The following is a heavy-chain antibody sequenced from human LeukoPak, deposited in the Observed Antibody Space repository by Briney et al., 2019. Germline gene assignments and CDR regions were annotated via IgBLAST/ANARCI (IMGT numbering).Heavy chain of an antibody. CDR2: IYSGGST. CDR3: AKDDYYDSSGPTERFDY. V-gene: IGHV3-53*01. J-gene: IGHJ4*02. D-gene: IGHD3-22*01. Sequence: GGSLRLSCAASGFTVSSNYMSWVRQAPGKGLEWVSVIYSGGSTYYADSVKGRFTISRDNSKNTLYLQMNSLRAEDTVVYYCAKDDYYDSSGPTERFDYWGQGTLVTVSS. CDR1: GFTVSSNY.